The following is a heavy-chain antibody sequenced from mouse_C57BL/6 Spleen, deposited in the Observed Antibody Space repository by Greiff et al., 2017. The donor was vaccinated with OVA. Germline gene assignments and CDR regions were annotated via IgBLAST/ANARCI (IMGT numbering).Heavy chain of an antibody. CDR1: GFTFSSYA. CDR3: ARDSGSYGYFDV. D-gene: IGHD1-3*01. J-gene: IGHJ1*03. CDR2: ISDGGSYT. Sequence: EVKLVESGGGLVKPGGSLKLSCAASGFTFSSYAMSWVRQTPEKRLEWVATISDGGSYTYYPDNVKGRFTISRDNAKNNRYLQMSHLKSEDTAMYYCARDSGSYGYFDVWGTGTTVTVSS. V-gene: IGHV5-4*01.